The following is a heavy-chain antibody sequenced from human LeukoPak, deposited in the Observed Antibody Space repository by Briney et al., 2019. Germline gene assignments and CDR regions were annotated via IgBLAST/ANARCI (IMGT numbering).Heavy chain of an antibody. D-gene: IGHD4-17*01. CDR2: VSGSGGST. CDR3: AKGAYGDYAWYYYYGMDV. Sequence: PGGSLRLSCAASGFTFSSYAMSWVRQPPGKGLEWVSAVSGSGGSTYYADSVKGRFTISRDNSKNTLYLQMNSLRAEDTAVYYCAKGAYGDYAWYYYYGMDVWGQGTTVTVSS. V-gene: IGHV3-23*01. CDR1: GFTFSSYA. J-gene: IGHJ6*02.